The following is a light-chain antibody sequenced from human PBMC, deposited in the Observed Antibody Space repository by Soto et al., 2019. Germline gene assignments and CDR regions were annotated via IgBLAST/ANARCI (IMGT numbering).Light chain of an antibody. CDR1: QRISSY. V-gene: IGKV3D-15*01. CDR3: QQYSNWPLYT. J-gene: IGKJ2*01. Sequence: EIVMTQSPATLSVSPGERATLSCRASQRISSYLAWYQQKPGQAPRLLIYGASTRATGVPARFSGSGSETDFTLTISSLQSEDCAVYYCQQYSNWPLYTFGQGTKLEIK. CDR2: GAS.